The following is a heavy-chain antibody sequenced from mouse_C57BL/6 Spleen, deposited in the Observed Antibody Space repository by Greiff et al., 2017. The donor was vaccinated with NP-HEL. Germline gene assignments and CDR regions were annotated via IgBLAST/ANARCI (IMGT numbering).Heavy chain of an antibody. D-gene: IGHD1-1*01. Sequence: QVQLKQSGAELVRPGASVTLSCKASGYTFTDYEMHWVKQTPVHGLEWIGAIDPETGGTAYNQKFKGKAILTADKSSSTAYMELRSLTSEDSAVYYCTRDTTEYFDVWGTGTTVTVSS. CDR1: GYTFTDYE. CDR2: IDPETGGT. J-gene: IGHJ1*03. V-gene: IGHV1-15*01. CDR3: TRDTTEYFDV.